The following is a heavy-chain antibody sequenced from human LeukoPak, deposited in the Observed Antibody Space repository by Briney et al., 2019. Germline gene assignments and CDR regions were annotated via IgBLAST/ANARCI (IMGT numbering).Heavy chain of an antibody. D-gene: IGHD6-6*01. CDR1: GGSISSYY. V-gene: IGHV4-4*07. CDR2: IYTSGST. Sequence: SETLSLTCTVSGGSISSYYWSWIRQSAGKGLEWIGRIYTSGSTNYNPSLKSRVTMSVDTSKNQFSLKLSSVTAAGTAVYYCASSPVYSSSFNYYGMDVWGQGTTVTVSS. J-gene: IGHJ6*02. CDR3: ASSPVYSSSFNYYGMDV.